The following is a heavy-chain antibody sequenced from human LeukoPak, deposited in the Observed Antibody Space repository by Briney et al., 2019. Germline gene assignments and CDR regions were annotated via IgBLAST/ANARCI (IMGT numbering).Heavy chain of an antibody. J-gene: IGHJ2*01. D-gene: IGHD1-26*01. CDR2: IYYSGST. CDR3: AKTGSPTTHWYFDL. V-gene: IGHV4-39*07. Sequence: SETLSLTCTVSGGSISSSSYYWGWIRQPPGKGLEWIGSIYYSGSTYYNPSLKSRVTISVDTSKNQFSLKLSSVTAADTAVYYCAKTGSPTTHWYFDLWGRGILVTVSS. CDR1: GGSISSSSYY.